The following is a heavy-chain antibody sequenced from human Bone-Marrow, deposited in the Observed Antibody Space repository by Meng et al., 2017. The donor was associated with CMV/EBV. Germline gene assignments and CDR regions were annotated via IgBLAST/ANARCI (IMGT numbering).Heavy chain of an antibody. J-gene: IGHJ4*02. CDR1: GFTFSSYW. D-gene: IGHD6-25*01. CDR3: ARSSPIGTAVDY. V-gene: IGHV3-74*01. Sequence: GESLKISCVASGFTFSSYWMHWVRQAPGKGLVWVSRINSDGSSTSYADSVKGRFTISRDNAKNTLFLQMNSLRAADTAVYYCARSSPIGTAVDYWGEGTLVTVSS. CDR2: INSDGSST.